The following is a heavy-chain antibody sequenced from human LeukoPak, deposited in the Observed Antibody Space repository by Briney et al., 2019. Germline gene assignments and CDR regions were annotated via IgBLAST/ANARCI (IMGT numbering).Heavy chain of an antibody. V-gene: IGHV4-59*01. CDR3: ARVGYYDSSGYYLIDY. J-gene: IGHJ4*02. CDR1: GGSISNYF. D-gene: IGHD3-22*01. CDR2: IYYSGST. Sequence: SETLSLTCTVSGGSISNYFWSWIRQPPGKGLEWIGYIYYSGSTNYNPSLKSRVTISVDTSKNQFSLKLSSVTAADTAVYYCARVGYYDSSGYYLIDYWGQGTLVTVSS.